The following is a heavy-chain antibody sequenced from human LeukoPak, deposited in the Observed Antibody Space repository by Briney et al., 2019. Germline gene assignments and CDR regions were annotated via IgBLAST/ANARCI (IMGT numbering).Heavy chain of an antibody. CDR3: ARDLAVAGSSLDY. D-gene: IGHD6-19*01. CDR2: ISSSSSTI. CDR1: GFTFSSYS. V-gene: IGHV3-48*01. J-gene: IGHJ4*02. Sequence: PGGSLRLSCAASGFTFSSYSMNWVRQAPGKGLEWVSYISSSSSTIYYADSVKGRFTISRDNAKNSLYLQMNSLRAEDTAVYYCARDLAVAGSSLDYWGQGTLVTVSS.